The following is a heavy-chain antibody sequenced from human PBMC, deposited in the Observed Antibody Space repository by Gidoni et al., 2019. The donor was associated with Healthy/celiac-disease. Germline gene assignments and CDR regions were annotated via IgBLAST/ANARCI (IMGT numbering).Heavy chain of an antibody. D-gene: IGHD6-19*01. J-gene: IGHJ4*02. Sequence: QVQLQQWGAGLLKPSEPLSLTCAVYGGSFSGYYWSWIRQPPGKGLEWIGEINHSGSTNYNPSLKSRVTISVDTSKNQFSLKLSSVTAADTAVYYCARGISVGYRAVAVTYFDYWGQGTLVTVSS. CDR3: ARGISVGYRAVAVTYFDY. CDR2: INHSGST. CDR1: GGSFSGYY. V-gene: IGHV4-34*01.